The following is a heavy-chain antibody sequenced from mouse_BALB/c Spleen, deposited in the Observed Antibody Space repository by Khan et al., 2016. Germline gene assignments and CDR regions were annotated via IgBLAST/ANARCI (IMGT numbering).Heavy chain of an antibody. CDR2: INSNGGST. V-gene: IGHV5-6-3*01. J-gene: IGHJ4*01. D-gene: IGHD2-12*01. Sequence: EVELVESGGGLVQPGGSLKLSCAASGFTFSTYAMSWVRQTPDKRLELVATINSNGGSTYYQDNVKGRVIISRDNAKNTLYLQMSRLKSEDTAMYYCARLRPAVDYWGQGTSVTVSS. CDR1: GFTFSTYA. CDR3: ARLRPAVDY.